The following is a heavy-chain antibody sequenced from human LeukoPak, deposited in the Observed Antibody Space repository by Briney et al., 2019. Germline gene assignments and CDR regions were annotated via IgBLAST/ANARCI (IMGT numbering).Heavy chain of an antibody. CDR1: GFTFSSYG. D-gene: IGHD2-2*01. CDR3: ARDVIVVVPAASDAFDI. CDR2: IRYDGSNK. V-gene: IGHV3-30*02. J-gene: IGHJ3*02. Sequence: QTGGSLRLSCAASGFTFSSYGMHWVRQAPGKGLEWVAFIRYDGSNKYYADSVKGRFTISRDNSKNTLYLQMNSLRAEDTAVYYCARDVIVVVPAASDAFDIWGQGTMVTVSS.